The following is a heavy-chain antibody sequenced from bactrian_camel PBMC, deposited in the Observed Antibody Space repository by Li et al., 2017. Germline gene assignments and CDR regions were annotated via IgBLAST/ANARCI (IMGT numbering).Heavy chain of an antibody. CDR2: TDSNGSP. D-gene: IGHD2*01. CDR1: GYTYSYDSYC. Sequence: HVQLVESGGGSVQAGGSLRLSCVASGYTYSYDSYCMGWFRQAPGKEREAVATTDSNGSPTYAASVKGRFTISQDNAKATVYLQMNSLKSEDTALYYCAESGHSGAWLEFNYWGQGTQVTVS. CDR3: AESGHSGAWLEFNY. V-gene: IGHV3S53*01. J-gene: IGHJ4*01.